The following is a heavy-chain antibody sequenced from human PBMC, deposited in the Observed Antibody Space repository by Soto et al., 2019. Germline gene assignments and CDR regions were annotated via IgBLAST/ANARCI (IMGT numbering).Heavy chain of an antibody. Sequence: SVKVSCKASGGTFSSYAISWVRQAPGQGLEWMGGIIPIFGTANYAQKFQGRVTITADKSTSTAYMELSSLRSEDTAVYYCAIQDLAYCGGDCYSRQFDYWGQGTLVTASS. D-gene: IGHD2-21*02. CDR3: AIQDLAYCGGDCYSRQFDY. V-gene: IGHV1-69*06. CDR2: IIPIFGTA. J-gene: IGHJ4*02. CDR1: GGTFSSYA.